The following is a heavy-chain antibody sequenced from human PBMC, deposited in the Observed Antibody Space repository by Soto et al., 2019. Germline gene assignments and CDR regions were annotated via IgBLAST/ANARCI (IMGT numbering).Heavy chain of an antibody. CDR3: ARASAAPNYDFWSGYYPY. J-gene: IGHJ4*02. CDR1: GGTFSSYA. V-gene: IGHV1-69*01. CDR2: IIPIFGTA. Sequence: QVQLVQSGAEVKKPGSSVKVSCKASGGTFSSYAISWVRQAPGQGLEWMGGIIPIFGTANYAQKFQGRVTITADESTSTAYMGLSSLRSEDTAVYYCARASAAPNYDFWSGYYPYWGQGTLVTVSS. D-gene: IGHD3-3*01.